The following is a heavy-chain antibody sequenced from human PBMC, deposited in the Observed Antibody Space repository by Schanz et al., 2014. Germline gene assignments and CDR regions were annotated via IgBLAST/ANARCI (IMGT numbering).Heavy chain of an antibody. CDR2: IFTDGRT. J-gene: IGHJ5*01. D-gene: IGHD2-15*01. V-gene: IGHV3-66*01. CDR3: AKTPREYCNYDNCPNWFDS. CDR1: GFTFSTST. Sequence: EVQLVASGGGLVQPGGSLRLSCAASGFTFSTSTMHWVRQAPGRGLEWVSIIFTDGRTYYADSVKGRFTISRDNSKNTLYLQMNSLRAEDTAVYYCAKTPREYCNYDNCPNWFDSWGQGTLVTASS.